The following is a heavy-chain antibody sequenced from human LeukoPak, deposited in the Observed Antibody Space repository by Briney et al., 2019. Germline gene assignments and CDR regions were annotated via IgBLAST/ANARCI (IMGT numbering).Heavy chain of an antibody. CDR2: IYHSGST. Sequence: PSETLSLTCAVSGGSISSGGYSWSWIRQPPGKDLEWIGYIYHSGSTYYNPPLKSRVTISVDRSKNQFSLKLSSVTAADTAVYYCARSMVDTAMPFDPWGQGTLVTVSS. D-gene: IGHD5-18*01. J-gene: IGHJ5*02. CDR1: GGSISSGGYS. CDR3: ARSMVDTAMPFDP. V-gene: IGHV4-30-2*01.